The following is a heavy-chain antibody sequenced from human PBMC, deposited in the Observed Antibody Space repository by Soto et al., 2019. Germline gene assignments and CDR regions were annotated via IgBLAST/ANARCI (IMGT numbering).Heavy chain of an antibody. J-gene: IGHJ4*02. CDR2: IIPIFGTA. CDR1: GGTFSSYA. CDR3: ASPTTYGGFGEFSY. D-gene: IGHD3-10*01. V-gene: IGHV1-69*13. Sequence: SVKVSCKASGGTFSSYAISWVRQAPGQGLEWMGGIIPIFGTANYAQKFQGRVTITADESTSTAYMELSSLRSEDTAVCYCASPTTYGGFGEFSYWGQGTLVTVSS.